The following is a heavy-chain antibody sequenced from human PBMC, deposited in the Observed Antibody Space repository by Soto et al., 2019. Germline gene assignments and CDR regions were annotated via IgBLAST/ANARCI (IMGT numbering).Heavy chain of an antibody. CDR1: GFTFSSYT. CDR3: AKTGFEVVVTAPLNY. J-gene: IGHJ4*02. Sequence: PGGSLRLSCATSGFTFSSYTMSWVRQAPGKGLEWVSTINRSGDNTYYADSVKGRFTISRDNSKNTLYLQMNSLRAEDTAIYYCAKTGFEVVVTAPLNYWGQGTLVTVSS. V-gene: IGHV3-23*01. D-gene: IGHD5-18*01. CDR2: INRSGDNT.